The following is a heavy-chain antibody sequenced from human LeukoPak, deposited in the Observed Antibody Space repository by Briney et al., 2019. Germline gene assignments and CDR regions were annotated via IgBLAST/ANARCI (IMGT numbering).Heavy chain of an antibody. J-gene: IGHJ4*02. CDR1: GFTVSSNY. Sequence: GGSLRLSCAASGFTVSSNYMSWVRQAPGKGLEWVSLISSGGNTYYADSVKGRFTISRDNSKNTLYLQMNSPRAEDTAVYYCARGQRWLQLFDYWGQGTLVTVSS. D-gene: IGHD5-24*01. V-gene: IGHV3-53*01. CDR3: ARGQRWLQLFDY. CDR2: ISSGGNT.